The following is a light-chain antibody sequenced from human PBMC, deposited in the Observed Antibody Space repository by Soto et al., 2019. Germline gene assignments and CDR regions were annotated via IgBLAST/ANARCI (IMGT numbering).Light chain of an antibody. CDR1: QSVSSDY. CDR2: GAS. CDR3: QHYDNSPPSVT. J-gene: IGKJ3*01. Sequence: EIVLSQSPGAVSLSQGERATLSCRASQSVSSDYLVWYQQKPGQAPRLLIYGASRRATGIPDRFSGSGSGTDFILTISRLEPEDFAVYYCQHYDNSPPSVTFGPGAMVD. V-gene: IGKV3-20*01.